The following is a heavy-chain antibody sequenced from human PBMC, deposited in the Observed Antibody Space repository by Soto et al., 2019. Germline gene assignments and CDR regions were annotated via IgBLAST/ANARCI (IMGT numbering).Heavy chain of an antibody. CDR1: GGSVSSGSYY. J-gene: IGHJ4*02. V-gene: IGHV4-61*01. Sequence: SETLSLTCTVSGGSVSSGSYYWSWIRQPPGKGLEWIGYIYYSGSTNYNPSLKSRVTISVDTSKNQFSLKLSSVTAADTAVYYCARVPVNQGGTSSGLDYWGQGTLVTVSS. CDR3: ARVPVNQGGTSSGLDY. D-gene: IGHD6-19*01. CDR2: IYYSGST.